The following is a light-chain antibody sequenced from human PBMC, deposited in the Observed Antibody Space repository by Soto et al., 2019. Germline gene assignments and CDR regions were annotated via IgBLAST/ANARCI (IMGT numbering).Light chain of an antibody. CDR3: QKYNSAPRT. V-gene: IGKV1-27*01. Sequence: DIQMTQSPSSLSASVGDRVTITCRASQGISKYLAWYQQKPGNVPKLLIYAASTLQSRVPSRFSGSGSGTDFTLTISSLQPEDVATYYCQKYNSAPRTFGQGTKVEIK. CDR2: AAS. J-gene: IGKJ1*01. CDR1: QGISKY.